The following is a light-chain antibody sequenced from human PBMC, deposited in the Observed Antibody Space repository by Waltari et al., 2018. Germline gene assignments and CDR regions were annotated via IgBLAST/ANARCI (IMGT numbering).Light chain of an antibody. CDR2: GNN. CDR1: SPTIGRTY. CDR3: ATWDDSLGGLWV. J-gene: IGLJ3*02. Sequence: SVLTQPPSASGPPGTRDTTTYPDRSPTIGRTYVLCTQQLPGPAPKLRIYGNNPRPSGVPDRFSGSKSGTSASLAISGLRSDDEADYYCATWDDSLGGLWVFGGGTKLTVL. V-gene: IGLV1-47*01.